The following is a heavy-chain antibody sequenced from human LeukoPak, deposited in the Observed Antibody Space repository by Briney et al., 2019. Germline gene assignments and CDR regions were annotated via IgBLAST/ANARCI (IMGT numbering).Heavy chain of an antibody. CDR1: GFSFSGYW. J-gene: IGHJ4*02. D-gene: IGHD1-26*01. V-gene: IGHV3-7*01. Sequence: GGSLRLSCAASGFSFSGYWMGWVRQAPEKGLEWVANIAHDGSEKKYVDSVRSHFTISRDNAKNTLYLQINSLTVEDTGVYYCARPSQYSGSYFDSWGQGTLVTVSS. CDR2: IAHDGSEK. CDR3: ARPSQYSGSYFDS.